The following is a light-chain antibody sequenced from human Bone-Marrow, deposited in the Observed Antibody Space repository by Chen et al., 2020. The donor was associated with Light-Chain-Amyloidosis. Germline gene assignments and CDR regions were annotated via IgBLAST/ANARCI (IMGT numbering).Light chain of an antibody. Sequence: EIVLTQSPGTLSLSPGEGANLSCRASQTISSNYLTWYQQKFGQAPRLLIYGSSSRATDIPDRFTGSGSGTDFTLTIHRLEPEDFAMYYCQQYGTSPLTFGGGTKVEIQ. J-gene: IGKJ4*01. V-gene: IGKV3-20*01. CDR2: GSS. CDR1: QTISSNY. CDR3: QQYGTSPLT.